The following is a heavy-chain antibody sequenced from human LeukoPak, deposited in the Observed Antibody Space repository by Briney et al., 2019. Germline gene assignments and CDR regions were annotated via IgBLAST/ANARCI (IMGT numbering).Heavy chain of an antibody. CDR2: VSGNSGSI. CDR1: GFSFDDYA. CDR3: ASFWGSRESDWLRDGVDV. V-gene: IGHV3-9*01. Sequence: GGSLRLSCAASGFSFDDYAMHWVRQAPGKGLEWVSGVSGNSGSIGYADSVKGRFTISRDNAKNSLYLQMNSLSAEDTAVYYCASFWGSRESDWLRDGVDVWGQGTTVTVSS. J-gene: IGHJ6*02. D-gene: IGHD2-21*02.